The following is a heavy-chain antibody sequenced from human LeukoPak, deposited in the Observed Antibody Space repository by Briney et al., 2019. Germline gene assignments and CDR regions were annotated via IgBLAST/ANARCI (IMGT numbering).Heavy chain of an antibody. CDR3: ARSPIVVVPAAMGGYWYFDL. J-gene: IGHJ2*01. CDR2: ISAYNGNT. Sequence: ASVKVSCKASGYTFTSYGISWVRQAPGQGLEWMGWISAYNGNTNYAQKLQGRVTMTTDTSTSTAYMELSSLRSEDTAVYYCARSPIVVVPAAMGGYWYFDLWGRGTLVTVSS. D-gene: IGHD2-2*01. V-gene: IGHV1-18*01. CDR1: GYTFTSYG.